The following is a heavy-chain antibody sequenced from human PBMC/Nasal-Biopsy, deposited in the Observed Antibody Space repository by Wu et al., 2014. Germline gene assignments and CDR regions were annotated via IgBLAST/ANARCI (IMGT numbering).Heavy chain of an antibody. J-gene: IGHJ3*02. D-gene: IGHD6-19*01. V-gene: IGHV4-59*08. Sequence: TLSLTCTVSGDSISSYYWSWIRQPPGKGLEWIGSIYSRGSPNYNPSLKSRVAISVDTSKNQFSLKLSSVTAADTAEYYCARWYSSGVNAFDIWGQGTMVTVSS. CDR3: ARWYSSGVNAFDI. CDR2: IYSRGSP. CDR1: GDSISSYY.